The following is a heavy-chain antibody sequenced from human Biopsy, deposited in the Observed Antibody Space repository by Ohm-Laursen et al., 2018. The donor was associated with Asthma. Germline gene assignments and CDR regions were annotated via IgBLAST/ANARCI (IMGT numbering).Heavy chain of an antibody. CDR1: GGSMSSSSYY. J-gene: IGHJ4*02. Sequence: SETLSLTCTVSGGSMSSSSYYWGWIRQPPGKGPEWMGSISYTGSAYHTPSLKSRVTISVDTSKNHFSLKLNSATAADTAVYYCARHWDWGSFFDYWGQGTPVTVSS. D-gene: IGHD7-27*01. CDR2: ISYTGSA. CDR3: ARHWDWGSFFDY. V-gene: IGHV4-39*01.